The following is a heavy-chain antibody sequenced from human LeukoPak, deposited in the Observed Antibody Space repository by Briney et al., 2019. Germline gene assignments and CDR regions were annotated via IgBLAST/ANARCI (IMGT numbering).Heavy chain of an antibody. Sequence: SSETLSLTCAVYGGSFSGYYGSWIRQPPGKGLEWIGEINHSGSTNYNPSLKSRVTISVDTSKNQFSLKLSSVTAADTAVYYCARVLKLGYCSGGSCYGRYYYYYYMDVWGKGTTVTVSS. CDR1: GGSFSGYY. CDR3: ARVLKLGYCSGGSCYGRYYYYYYMDV. D-gene: IGHD2-15*01. V-gene: IGHV4-34*01. CDR2: INHSGST. J-gene: IGHJ6*03.